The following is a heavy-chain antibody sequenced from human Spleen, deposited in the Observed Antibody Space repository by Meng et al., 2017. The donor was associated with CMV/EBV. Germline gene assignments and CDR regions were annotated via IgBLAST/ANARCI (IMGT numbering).Heavy chain of an antibody. CDR3: ARGNLYRGHDY. V-gene: IGHV1-2*02. D-gene: IGHD3-10*01. CDR1: GYIVTDCY. J-gene: IGHJ4*02. CDR2: INPNSGGT. Sequence: SCKTSGYIVTDCYIHWLRQAPGQGAEWLGWINPNSGGTNYEQRFQGRVNMTRDTSISTAYMEVSRMRSDDTAIYYCARGNLYRGHDYWGQGTLVTVSS.